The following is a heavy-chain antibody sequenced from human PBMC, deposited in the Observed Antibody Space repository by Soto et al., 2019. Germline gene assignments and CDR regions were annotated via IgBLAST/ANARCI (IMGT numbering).Heavy chain of an antibody. V-gene: IGHV4-39*01. Sequence: QLQLQESGPGLVKASETLSLTCTVSGGSISSSNYYWGCIRQTPGKGLEGIGSIYYSGNTYYNPSLKSRVTISVDTSKNQFSLKLSSVTAADTAVYHCARHVGGYYDYIDVWGKGTTVAVSS. CDR2: IYYSGNT. CDR3: ARHVGGYYDYIDV. D-gene: IGHD2-15*01. CDR1: GGSISSSNYY. J-gene: IGHJ6*03.